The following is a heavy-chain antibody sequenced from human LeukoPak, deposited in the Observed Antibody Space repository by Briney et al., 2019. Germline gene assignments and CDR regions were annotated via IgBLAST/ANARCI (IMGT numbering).Heavy chain of an antibody. CDR2: ISGSGDRT. CDR1: GFTFSSYA. Sequence: GGSLRLSCAASGFTFSSYALSWVRQAPGKGLEWVSVISGSGDRTFYADSVKGRFTISRDNSKNTLFLQMNSLRAEDTAIYFCAKDPVDNSLYYLSPHHWGQGTLVTVSS. D-gene: IGHD3-22*01. V-gene: IGHV3-23*01. CDR3: AKDPVDNSLYYLSPHH. J-gene: IGHJ4*02.